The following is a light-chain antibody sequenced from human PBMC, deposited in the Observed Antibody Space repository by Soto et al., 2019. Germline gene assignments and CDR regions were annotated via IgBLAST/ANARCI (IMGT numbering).Light chain of an antibody. J-gene: IGKJ1*01. V-gene: IGKV1-5*03. CDR3: QHYSSYSWA. CDR2: KEP. Sequence: DIQSTPSPPTLSGSLGDRVTLTCRASQTISSWLAWYQQKPGKDPKLLIYKEPTRKSGVPARFSGSGSGTEFTLTISSLQPDDFAAYYCQHYSSYSWAFGQGTKVDIK. CDR1: QTISSW.